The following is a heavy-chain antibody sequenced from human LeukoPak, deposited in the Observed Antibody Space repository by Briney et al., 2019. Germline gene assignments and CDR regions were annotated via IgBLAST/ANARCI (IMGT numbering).Heavy chain of an antibody. Sequence: GGSLRLSCAASGFTFSGSAMHWVRQASGKGLEWVGRIRSKANSYATAYAASVKGRFTISRDDSKKKAYMQMNSLKTEDTAVYYCTVNYCSGGSCYMLWGQGTLVTVSS. CDR1: GFTFSGSA. CDR2: IRSKANSYAT. CDR3: TVNYCSGGSCYML. J-gene: IGHJ4*02. D-gene: IGHD2-15*01. V-gene: IGHV3-73*01.